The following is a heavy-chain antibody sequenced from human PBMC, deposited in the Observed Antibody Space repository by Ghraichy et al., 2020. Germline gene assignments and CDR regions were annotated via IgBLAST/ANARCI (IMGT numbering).Heavy chain of an antibody. CDR2: IYPGDSDT. D-gene: IGHD3-16*01. CDR1: GYSFTSYW. CDR3: ARHAKYGSYQYGMDV. J-gene: IGHJ6*02. V-gene: IGHV5-51*01. Sequence: GESLNISCKGSGYSFTSYWIGWVRQMPGKGLEWIGIIYPGDSDTTYSPSFQGQVTISADKSITTAYLQWSSLKASDTAMYYCARHAKYGSYQYGMDVWGQGTTVTVSS.